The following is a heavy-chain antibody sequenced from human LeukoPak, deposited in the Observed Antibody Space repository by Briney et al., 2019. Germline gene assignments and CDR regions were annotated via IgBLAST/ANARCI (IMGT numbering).Heavy chain of an antibody. D-gene: IGHD2-2*01. CDR1: GYTFTSYG. V-gene: IGHV1-18*01. CDR2: ISAYNGDT. Sequence: ASVKVSCKASGYTFTSYGISWVRQAPGQGLEWMGWISAYNGDTNYAQKFQGRVTMTTDTSTNTAYMELRSLRSDDAAVYYCARDCSSSNCYFFPWGQGTLVTVSS. J-gene: IGHJ5*02. CDR3: ARDCSSSNCYFFP.